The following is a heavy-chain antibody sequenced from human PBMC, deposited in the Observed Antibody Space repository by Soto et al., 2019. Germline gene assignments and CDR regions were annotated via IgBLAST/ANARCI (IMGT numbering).Heavy chain of an antibody. V-gene: IGHV1-3*01. CDR3: ARGEGYCSGGTCYRCFDP. J-gene: IGHJ5*02. CDR1: GYTFTKYA. CDR2: INAGNGNT. Sequence: ASVKVSCKASGYTFTKYALHWVRQAPGQRLEWMGWINAGNGNTKYSQKFQGRVTITRDTSASTSYMQLSSLRSEDTAVYYCARGEGYCSGGTCYRCFDPCGQRTLVTVSS. D-gene: IGHD2-15*01.